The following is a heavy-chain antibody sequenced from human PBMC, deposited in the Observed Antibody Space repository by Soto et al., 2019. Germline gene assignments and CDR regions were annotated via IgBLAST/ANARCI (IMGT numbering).Heavy chain of an antibody. CDR1: GGSISSSSYY. J-gene: IGHJ6*02. Sequence: SETLSLTCTVSGGSISSSSYYWGWIRQPPGKGLEWIGSIYYSGSTYYNPSLKSRVTISVDTSKNQFSLKLSSVTAADTAVYYCRIWDYYYYGMDGWGQGTTVTVSS. V-gene: IGHV4-39*01. CDR2: IYYSGST. D-gene: IGHD7-27*01. CDR3: RIWDYYYYGMDG.